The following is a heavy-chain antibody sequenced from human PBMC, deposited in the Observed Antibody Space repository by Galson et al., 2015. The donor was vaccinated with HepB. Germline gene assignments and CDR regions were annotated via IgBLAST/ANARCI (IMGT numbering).Heavy chain of an antibody. CDR3: GVGGGSFDYYYYGMDV. V-gene: IGHV1-69*06. D-gene: IGHD2-15*01. CDR1: GGTFSSYA. Sequence: SVKVSCKASGGTFSSYAISWVRQAPGQGLEWMGGIIPIFGTANYAQKFQGRVTITADKSTSTAYMELSSLRSEDTAVYYCGVGGGSFDYYYYGMDVWGQGTTVTVSS. CDR2: IIPIFGTA. J-gene: IGHJ6*02.